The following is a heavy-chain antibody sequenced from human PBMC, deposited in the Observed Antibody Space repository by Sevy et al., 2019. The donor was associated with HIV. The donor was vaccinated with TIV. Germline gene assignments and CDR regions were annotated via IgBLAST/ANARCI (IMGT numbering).Heavy chain of an antibody. J-gene: IGHJ6*02. V-gene: IGHV1-8*03. D-gene: IGHD3-3*01. Sequence: ASVKVSCKASGYTFTSYDINWVRQATGQGLEWMGWMNPNSGNTGDPQKFQGRVTITRNTSISTAYMELSSLRSEDTAVYYCARDWGDFWSGYPYGMDVWGQGTTVTVSS. CDR2: MNPNSGNT. CDR3: ARDWGDFWSGYPYGMDV. CDR1: GYTFTSYD.